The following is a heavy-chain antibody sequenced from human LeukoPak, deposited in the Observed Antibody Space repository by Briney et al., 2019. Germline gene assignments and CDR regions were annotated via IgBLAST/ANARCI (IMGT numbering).Heavy chain of an antibody. CDR1: GYTFTGYY. V-gene: IGHV1-2*02. CDR2: INPNSGGT. D-gene: IGHD3-10*01. J-gene: IGHJ4*02. CDR3: AREGGSGSYQYDY. Sequence: ASVKVSCKASGYTFTGYYMHWVRQAPGQGLEWMGWINPNSGGTNYAQKFQGRVTMTRDTSISTAYMELSSLRSDDTAVYYCAREGGSGSYQYDYWGQGTLVTVSS.